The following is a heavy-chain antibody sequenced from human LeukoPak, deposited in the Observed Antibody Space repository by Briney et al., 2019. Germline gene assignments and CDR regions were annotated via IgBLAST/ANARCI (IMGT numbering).Heavy chain of an antibody. D-gene: IGHD1-26*01. J-gene: IGHJ6*03. V-gene: IGHV4-59*01. CDR1: GGSISSYY. CDR3: ARGIVGATTALYYYYYMDV. CDR2: IYYSEST. Sequence: PSETLSLTCTVSGGSISSYYWSWIRQPPGKGLEWIGYIYYSESTNYNPSLKSRVTISVDTSKNQFSLKLSSVTAADTAVYYCARGIVGATTALYYYYYMDVWGKGTTVTVSS.